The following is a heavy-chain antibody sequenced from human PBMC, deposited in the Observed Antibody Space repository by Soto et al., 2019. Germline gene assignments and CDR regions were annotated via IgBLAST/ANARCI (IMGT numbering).Heavy chain of an antibody. CDR1: GYSISLGYY. J-gene: IGHJ4*02. V-gene: IGHV4-38-2*01. CDR2: IYHSGNT. CDR3: ARVKLAGRGVFDY. Sequence: PSEPLSLTCAVSGYSISLGYYWGWIRQPPGKGLEWIGSIYHSGNTYYNPSLKSRVSISLDTSKNHFSLELTSVTAADTAVYYCARVKLAGRGVFDYCGLGTLVTVSS. D-gene: IGHD3-3*02.